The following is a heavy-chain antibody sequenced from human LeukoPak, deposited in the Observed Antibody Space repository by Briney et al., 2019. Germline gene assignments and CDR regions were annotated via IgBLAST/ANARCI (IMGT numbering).Heavy chain of an antibody. CDR1: GFTFSSYA. CDR2: ISYDGSNK. Sequence: GGSLRLSCAASGFTFSSYAMHWVRQAPGKGLEWVAVISYDGSNKYYVDSVKGRFTISRDNSKNTLYLQMNSLRAEDTAVYYCAQGGYSYGFDYWGQGTLVTVSS. D-gene: IGHD5-18*01. CDR3: AQGGYSYGFDY. J-gene: IGHJ4*02. V-gene: IGHV3-30-3*01.